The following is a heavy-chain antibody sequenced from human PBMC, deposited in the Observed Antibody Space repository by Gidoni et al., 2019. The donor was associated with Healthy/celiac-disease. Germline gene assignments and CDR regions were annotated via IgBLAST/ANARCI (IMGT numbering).Heavy chain of an antibody. D-gene: IGHD3-22*01. CDR2: INPNSGGT. CDR1: GYTFTGYY. V-gene: IGHV1-2*02. Sequence: QVQLVQSGAEVKKPGASVKVSCKASGYTFTGYYMNWVRQAPGQGLEWMGWINPNSGGTNYAQKFQGRVTMTRDTSISTAYMELSRLRSDDTAVYYCARVPMYYDSSGYYSGFDYWGQGTLVTVSS. CDR3: ARVPMYYDSSGYYSGFDY. J-gene: IGHJ4*02.